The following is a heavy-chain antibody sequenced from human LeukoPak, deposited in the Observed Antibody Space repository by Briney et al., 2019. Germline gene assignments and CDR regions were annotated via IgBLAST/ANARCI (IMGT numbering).Heavy chain of an antibody. CDR2: INPNSGGT. Sequence: GASVKVSCKASGYTFTGYYMHWVRQAPGQGLEWMGWINPNSGGTNYAQKFQGRVTMTRDTSISTAYMELSRLRSDDTAVYYCARHPSNYYDSSGYFGCLDPWGQGTLVTVSS. V-gene: IGHV1-2*02. CDR3: ARHPSNYYDSSGYFGCLDP. CDR1: GYTFTGYY. J-gene: IGHJ5*02. D-gene: IGHD3-22*01.